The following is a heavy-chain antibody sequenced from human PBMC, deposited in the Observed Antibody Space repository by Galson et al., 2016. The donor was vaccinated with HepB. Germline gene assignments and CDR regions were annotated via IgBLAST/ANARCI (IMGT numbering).Heavy chain of an antibody. CDR3: ARHNDLLTGYSSDAFDL. D-gene: IGHD3-9*01. CDR2: IDPSASYT. V-gene: IGHV5-10-1*01. CDR1: GYNSSRHW. J-gene: IGHJ3*01. Sequence: QSGAEVKKPGESLNISCKASGYNSSRHWISWVLQKPGQGLYWMGRIDPSASYTHYSPSFPGHVTMSPDKSITTATLQWSSLRASDTAMYYCARHNDLLTGYSSDAFDLWGQGTMVTVSS.